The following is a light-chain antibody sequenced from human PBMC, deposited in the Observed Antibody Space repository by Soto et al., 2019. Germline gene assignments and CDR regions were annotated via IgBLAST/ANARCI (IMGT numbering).Light chain of an antibody. J-gene: IGKJ4*01. CDR1: QIVSSTY. CDR2: GAS. CDR3: QQYGVTPPNT. Sequence: EIVLTQSPVTLSLSAGERATLSCRASQIVSSTYLAWFQQKAGQAPRLLIYGASTRATGIPDRFSGSGSGTDFTLTISGLEPEDFALYYCQQYGVTPPNTFGGGTKVDIK. V-gene: IGKV3-20*01.